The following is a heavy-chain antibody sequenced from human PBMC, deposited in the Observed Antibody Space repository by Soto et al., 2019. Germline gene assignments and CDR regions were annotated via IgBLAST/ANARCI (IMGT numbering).Heavy chain of an antibody. CDR3: ARGRYGDY. Sequence: QVHLVQSGAEVKKPGASVKVSCKASGYTFTSYGIPWVRQAPGQGLEWMGWISAHNGNTDYAQKLQGRVIVTRDTTTSTAYRELRGLRSDDTALYYCARGRYGDYWGQGALVTVSS. V-gene: IGHV1-18*01. J-gene: IGHJ4*02. CDR1: GYTFTSYG. D-gene: IGHD1-1*01. CDR2: ISAHNGNT.